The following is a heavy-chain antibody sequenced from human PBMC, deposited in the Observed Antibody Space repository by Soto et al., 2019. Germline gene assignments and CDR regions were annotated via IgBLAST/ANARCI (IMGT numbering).Heavy chain of an antibody. CDR1: GFTFSSYA. J-gene: IGHJ6*02. D-gene: IGHD2-2*01. Sequence: ESGGGVVQPGRSLRLSCAASGFTFSSYAMHWVRQAPGKGLEWVAVISYDGGNKYYADSVKGRFTISRDNSKNTLYLQMNSLRGEDTAVYYCAREGPAAMNFYYGMDVWGQGTTVTVSS. CDR3: AREGPAAMNFYYGMDV. V-gene: IGHV3-30-3*01. CDR2: ISYDGGNK.